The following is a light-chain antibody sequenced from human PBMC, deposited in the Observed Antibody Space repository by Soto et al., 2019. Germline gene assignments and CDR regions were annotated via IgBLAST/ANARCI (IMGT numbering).Light chain of an antibody. CDR1: TGAVTSGHY. J-gene: IGLJ1*01. CDR2: DTN. CDR3: LVIYVAVGEV. V-gene: IGLV7-46*01. Sequence: QAVVTQEPSLTVSPGGTVTLTCGSSTGAVTSGHYPHWFQQKPGQAPRTLIYDTNIKHPWTPARFSGSLLGGKAALTLSGEQPEDEADYYCLVIYVAVGEVFGPGTKVIVL.